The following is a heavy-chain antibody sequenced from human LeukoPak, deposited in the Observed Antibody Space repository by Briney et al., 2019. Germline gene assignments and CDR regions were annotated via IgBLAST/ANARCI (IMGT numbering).Heavy chain of an antibody. V-gene: IGHV3-48*03. D-gene: IGHD3-10*02. CDR1: GFTFSSYE. J-gene: IGHJ6*04. CDR2: ISSSGSNI. Sequence: PGGSLRLSCAASGFTFSSYEMNWVRQAPGKGLEWVSYISSSGSNIYYADSVKGLFTISRDNAKNSLYLQMNSLRAEDTAVYYCAELGITMIGGVWGKGTTVTISS. CDR3: AELGITMIGGV.